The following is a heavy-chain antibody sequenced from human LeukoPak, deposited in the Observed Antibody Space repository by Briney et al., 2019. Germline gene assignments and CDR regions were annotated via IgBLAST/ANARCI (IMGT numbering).Heavy chain of an antibody. J-gene: IGHJ4*02. D-gene: IGHD3-10*01. CDR3: ARHTYGSGSYYIRYFDY. CDR2: IYYSGST. CDR1: GGSISSYY. Sequence: PSETLSLTCTVSGGSISSYYWSWIRQPPGKGLEWIGYIYYSGSTNYNPSLKSRVTISVDTSKNQFSLKLSSVTAADTAVYYCARHTYGSGSYYIRYFDYWGQGTLVTVSS. V-gene: IGHV4-59*08.